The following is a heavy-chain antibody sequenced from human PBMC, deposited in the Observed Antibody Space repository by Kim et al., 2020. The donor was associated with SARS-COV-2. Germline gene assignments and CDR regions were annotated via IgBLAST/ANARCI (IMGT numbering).Heavy chain of an antibody. Sequence: SETLSLTCTVSGGSISSYYWSWIRQPPGKGLEWIWYIFSSGSTHYNPSLMSRVTITVDTYTNQFSLKLSSVTAADTAADYYSRHGSPRTTLLYWGQGTL. D-gene: IGHD3-10*01. CDR2: IFSSGST. CDR1: GGSISSYY. V-gene: IGHV4-59*08. J-gene: IGHJ4*02. CDR3: SRHGSPRTTLLY.